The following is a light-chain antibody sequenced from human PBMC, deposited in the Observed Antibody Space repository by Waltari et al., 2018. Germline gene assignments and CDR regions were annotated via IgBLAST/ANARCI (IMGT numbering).Light chain of an antibody. CDR1: QSVSSFY. CDR2: DAT. Sequence: EILLTQSPATLSLSPGERATLSCGASQSVSSFYLAWYQQKPGLAPRLLIYDATRRATGIPDRFSGSGSGTDFTLTISRLEPEDFAVYYCQQYGRSPWTFGQGTKVEIK. CDR3: QQYGRSPWT. V-gene: IGKV3D-20*01. J-gene: IGKJ1*01.